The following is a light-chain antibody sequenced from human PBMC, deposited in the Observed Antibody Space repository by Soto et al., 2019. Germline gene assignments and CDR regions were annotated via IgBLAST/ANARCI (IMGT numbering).Light chain of an antibody. V-gene: IGLV2-11*01. CDR2: AVH. Sequence: QSALTQPRSVSGSPRQSVTISCTGTSSDVGDYNYVSWYQQHPGTAPKLLIYAVHMRPSGVPDRFSGSKSGNTASLTISGLQAEDEADYSCCSYAGSYTWVFGGGTKVTVL. CDR3: CSYAGSYTWV. J-gene: IGLJ3*02. CDR1: SSDVGDYNY.